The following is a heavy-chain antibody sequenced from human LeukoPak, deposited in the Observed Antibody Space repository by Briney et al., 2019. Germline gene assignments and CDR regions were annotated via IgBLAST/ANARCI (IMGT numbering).Heavy chain of an antibody. J-gene: IGHJ5*02. CDR1: GGSFSGYY. Sequence: SETLPLTCAVYGGSFSGYYWSWIRQPPGKGLEWIGEINHSGSTNYNPSLKSRVTISVDTSKNQFSLKLSSVTAADTAVYYCARGKPLLRLFDPWGQGTLVTVSS. CDR3: ARGKPLLRLFDP. V-gene: IGHV4-34*01. D-gene: IGHD3-16*01. CDR2: INHSGST.